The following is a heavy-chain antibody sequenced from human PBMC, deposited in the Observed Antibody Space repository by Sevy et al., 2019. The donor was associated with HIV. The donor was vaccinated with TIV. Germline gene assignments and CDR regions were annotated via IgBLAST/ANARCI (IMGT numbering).Heavy chain of an antibody. CDR3: ARHNSGLDY. Sequence: GGSLRLSCKGSGYSFTSYSIGWVRQMPGKGLEWMGIIYPGDSDTRYSPSLQGQVTISADKSIGTAYLQWRSLKASDTAMYYCARHNSGLDYWGHGTLVTVSS. V-gene: IGHV5-51*01. CDR1: GYSFTSYS. J-gene: IGHJ4*01. D-gene: IGHD6-19*01. CDR2: IYPGDSDT.